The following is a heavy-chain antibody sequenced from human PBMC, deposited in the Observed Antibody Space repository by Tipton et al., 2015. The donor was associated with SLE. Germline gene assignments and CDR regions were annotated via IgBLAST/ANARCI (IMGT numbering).Heavy chain of an antibody. Sequence: TLSLTCTVSGGPISSGRYYWSWIRQPAGKGMEWIGRIYTSGRVHTTGSTNYNPSLKSRVTISAAASKNQFSLSLTSVTAADTAVYYCSRDNNLELLTLEKGAGYHYYYDYMDVWGNVTTVTVSS. D-gene: IGHD1-7*01. CDR1: GGPISSGRYY. CDR2: IYTSGRVHTTGST. V-gene: IGHV4-61*02. CDR3: SRDNNLELLTLEKGAGYHYYYDYMDV. J-gene: IGHJ6*03.